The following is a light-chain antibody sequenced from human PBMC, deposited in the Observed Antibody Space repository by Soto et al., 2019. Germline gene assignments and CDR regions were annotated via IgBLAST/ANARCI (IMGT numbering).Light chain of an antibody. Sequence: DIQMTQSPSTLSASVGDRVTITCRASQSISSWLAWYQQKPGKAPKLLIYDASSLESGVPSRFSGSGSGTEFTLNISSLQPYDFATYYCQQYNSYPYTFGQGTKLEIK. J-gene: IGKJ2*01. CDR3: QQYNSYPYT. CDR2: DAS. CDR1: QSISSW. V-gene: IGKV1-5*01.